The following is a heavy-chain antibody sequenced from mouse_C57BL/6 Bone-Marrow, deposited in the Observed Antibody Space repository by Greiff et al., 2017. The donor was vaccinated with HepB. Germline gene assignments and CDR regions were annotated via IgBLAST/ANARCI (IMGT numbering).Heavy chain of an antibody. CDR3: ARGGYYDYGRDY. D-gene: IGHD2-4*01. Sequence: QVQLQQSDAELVKPGASVKISCKVSGYTFTSYWMDWVKQRPGQGLEWIGNIYPSDSETHYNQKFKDKATLTVDKSSSTAYMQLSSLTSEDSAVYYCARGGYYDYGRDYWGQGTTLTVSS. CDR2: IYPSDSET. V-gene: IGHV1-61*01. CDR1: GYTFTSYW. J-gene: IGHJ2*01.